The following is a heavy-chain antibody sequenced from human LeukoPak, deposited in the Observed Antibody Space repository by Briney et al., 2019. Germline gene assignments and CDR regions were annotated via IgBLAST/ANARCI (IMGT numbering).Heavy chain of an antibody. CDR2: ISWYSGSI. V-gene: IGHV3-9*01. CDR1: GFTFDDYA. CDR3: AKALDLAVAGFDY. J-gene: IGHJ4*02. Sequence: PGGSLRLSCAASGFTFDDYAMHWVRQAPGKGLEWVSGISWYSGSIGYADSVKGRFTISRDNAKNSLYLQMNSLRAEDTALYYCAKALDLAVAGFDYWGQGTLVTVSS. D-gene: IGHD6-19*01.